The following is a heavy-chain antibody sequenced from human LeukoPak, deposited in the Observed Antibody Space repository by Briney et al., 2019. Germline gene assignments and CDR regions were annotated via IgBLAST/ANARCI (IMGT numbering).Heavy chain of an antibody. CDR1: GGSFSGYY. J-gene: IGHJ4*02. D-gene: IGHD3-16*01. V-gene: IGHV4-34*01. CDR3: ARGSRVWGSYVDY. Sequence: SETLSLTCAVYGGSFSGYYWSWIRRPPGKGLEWIGEINHSGSTNYNPSLKSRVTISVDTSKNQFSLKLSSVTAADTAVYYCARGSRVWGSYVDYWGQGTLVTVSS. CDR2: INHSGST.